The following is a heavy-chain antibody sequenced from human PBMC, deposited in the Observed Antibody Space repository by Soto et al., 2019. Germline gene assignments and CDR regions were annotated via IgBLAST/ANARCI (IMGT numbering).Heavy chain of an antibody. Sequence: GGSLRLSCAASGFTFSDYYMSWIRQAPGKGLEWVSYISSSSSYTNYADSVKGRFTISRDNAKNSLYLQMNSLRAEDTAVYYCARGFTGIRLWTPPGYWGQGTLVTVSS. CDR3: ARGFTGIRLWTPPGY. CDR2: ISSSSSYT. D-gene: IGHD5-18*01. J-gene: IGHJ4*02. CDR1: GFTFSDYY. V-gene: IGHV3-11*06.